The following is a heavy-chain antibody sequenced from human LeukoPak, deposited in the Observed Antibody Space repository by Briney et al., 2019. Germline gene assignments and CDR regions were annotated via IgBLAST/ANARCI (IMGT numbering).Heavy chain of an antibody. Sequence: SETLSLTCTVSGGSIRGYYWSWIRQPPDKELEWIGFIYYSGNTHYNPSLKSRVTISVDTSKNQFSLNLSSVTAADTAVYFCARHAVTHYYFDYWGQGTLVTVSS. CDR2: IYYSGNT. J-gene: IGHJ4*02. CDR1: GGSIRGYY. D-gene: IGHD4-17*01. CDR3: ARHAVTHYYFDY. V-gene: IGHV4-59*08.